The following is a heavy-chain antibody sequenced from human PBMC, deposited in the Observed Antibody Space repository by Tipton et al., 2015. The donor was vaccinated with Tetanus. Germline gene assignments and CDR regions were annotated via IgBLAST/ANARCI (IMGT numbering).Heavy chain of an antibody. Sequence: SLRLSCAASGFIFSSYGIHWVRQAPGKGLEWVAVSWYDGTDQYYADSVKGRFTLSRDNSKNTLYLQMNSLRAGDTALYYCARESDCGGGRVFAGFFDNWGRGTQVSVSS. V-gene: IGHV3-33*01. D-gene: IGHD2-21*01. CDR2: SWYDGTDQ. CDR3: ARESDCGGGRVFAGFFDN. CDR1: GFIFSSYG. J-gene: IGHJ4*02.